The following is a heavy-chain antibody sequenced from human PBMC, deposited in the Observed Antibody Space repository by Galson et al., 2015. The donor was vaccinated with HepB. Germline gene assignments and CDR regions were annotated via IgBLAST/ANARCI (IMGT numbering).Heavy chain of an antibody. J-gene: IGHJ4*02. V-gene: IGHV3-48*03. CDR3: ARDRALITLGAFDY. D-gene: IGHD3-16*01. CDR2: ITSDSRSV. CDR1: GFTFSGYA. Sequence: SLRLSCAASGFTFSGYAMNWVRQAPGKGLEWVSYITSDSRSVYYADSVKGRFTISRDNAKNSLYLQIKSLRAEDTALYYCARDRALITLGAFDYWGQGTLVTVSS.